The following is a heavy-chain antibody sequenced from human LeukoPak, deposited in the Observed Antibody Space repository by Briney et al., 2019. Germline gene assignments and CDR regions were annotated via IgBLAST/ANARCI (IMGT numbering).Heavy chain of an antibody. J-gene: IGHJ3*02. D-gene: IGHD2-2*01. CDR3: AQLPMEDAFDI. Sequence: PSETLSLTCTVSGGSISSGDYYWSWIRQPPGKGLEWIGYIYYSGSTYYNPSLKSRVTISVDTSKNQFSLKLSSVTAADTAVYYCAQLPMEDAFDIWGQGTMVTVSS. CDR1: GGSISSGDYY. CDR2: IYYSGST. V-gene: IGHV4-30-4*08.